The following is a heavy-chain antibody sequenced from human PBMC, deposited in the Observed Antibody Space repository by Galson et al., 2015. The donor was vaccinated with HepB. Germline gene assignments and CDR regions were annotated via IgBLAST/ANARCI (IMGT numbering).Heavy chain of an antibody. CDR2: VKSKPDGGTA. CDR1: GFTFRNAW. D-gene: IGHD3-3*01. CDR3: ATLYYDFWTGYSPRGYYYYHYIDV. J-gene: IGHJ6*03. V-gene: IGHV3-15*07. Sequence: SLRLSCAASGFTFRNAWMNWVRQAPGKGLEWVGRVKSKPDGGTADYAAPVRGRFAISRDDSRNMVFLEMNSLKTDDTAVYYCATLYYDFWTGYSPRGYYYYHYIDVWGKGTTVTVSS.